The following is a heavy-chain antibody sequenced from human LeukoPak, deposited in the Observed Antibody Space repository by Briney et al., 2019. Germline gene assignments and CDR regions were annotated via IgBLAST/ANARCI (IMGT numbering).Heavy chain of an antibody. CDR2: ISGSGGST. CDR3: AKVGSRMVRGVINWFDP. J-gene: IGHJ5*02. D-gene: IGHD3-10*01. Sequence: GGSLRLSCAASGFTFSSYAMSWVRQAPGKGLEWVSAISGSGGSTYYADSVKGRLTISRDNSKNTLYLQMNSLRAEDTAVYYCAKVGSRMVRGVINWFDPWGQGTMVTVCS. CDR1: GFTFSSYA. V-gene: IGHV3-23*01.